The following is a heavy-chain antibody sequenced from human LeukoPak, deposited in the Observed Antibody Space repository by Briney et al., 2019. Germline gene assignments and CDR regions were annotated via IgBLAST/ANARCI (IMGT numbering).Heavy chain of an antibody. Sequence: SETLSLTCAVYGGSFSNYYWSWIRQTPGKGMDWIGEINDSGRINYNPSLMSRVTVSVDTSKNQFSLRLTSVTATDTAVYYCARRWNYGRNYYIDVWGKGATVSVSS. CDR3: ARRWNYGRNYYIDV. J-gene: IGHJ6*03. CDR1: GGSFSNYY. D-gene: IGHD1-7*01. CDR2: INDSGRI. V-gene: IGHV4-34*01.